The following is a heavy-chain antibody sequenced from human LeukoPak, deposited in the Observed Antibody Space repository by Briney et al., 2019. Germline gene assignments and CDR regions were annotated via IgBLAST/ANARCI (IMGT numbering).Heavy chain of an antibody. D-gene: IGHD6-19*01. J-gene: IGHJ4*02. Sequence: NTSETLSLTCAVYGGSFSDYYWSWIRQPPGKGLEWIGEINHSGSTNYNPSLKSRVTISVDTSKNQFSLKLSSVTAADTAVYYCARATRYSSGWSRYYFDYWGQGTLVTVSS. CDR1: GGSFSDYY. CDR3: ARATRYSSGWSRYYFDY. V-gene: IGHV4-34*01. CDR2: INHSGST.